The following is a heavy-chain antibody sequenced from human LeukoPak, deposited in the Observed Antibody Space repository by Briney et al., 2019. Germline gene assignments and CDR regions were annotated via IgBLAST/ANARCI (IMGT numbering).Heavy chain of an antibody. V-gene: IGHV5-51*01. D-gene: IGHD2-2*01. CDR1: GYSFTSYW. CDR2: VYPGDSDT. J-gene: IGHJ4*02. Sequence: GESLKISCRGSGYSFTSYWIGWVRQMPGKGLEWMGIVYPGDSDTKYSPSFQGQVTISADKSISTAYLQWSSLKASDTAMYYCARHPGSSRIDYWGQGTLVTVSS. CDR3: ARHPGSSRIDY.